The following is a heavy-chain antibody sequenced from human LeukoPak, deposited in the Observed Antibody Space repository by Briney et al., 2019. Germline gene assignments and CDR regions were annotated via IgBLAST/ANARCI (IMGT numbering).Heavy chain of an antibody. CDR1: GGSISSSSYY. Sequence: SETLSLTCTVSGGSISSSSYYWGWIRQPPGKWLEWIGSIYYSGSTYYNPSLKSRVTISVDTSKNQFSLKLSSVTAADTAVYYCASPYYDILTGYSVWGQGTLVTVSS. D-gene: IGHD3-9*01. CDR2: IYYSGST. V-gene: IGHV4-39*01. CDR3: ASPYYDILTGYSV. J-gene: IGHJ4*02.